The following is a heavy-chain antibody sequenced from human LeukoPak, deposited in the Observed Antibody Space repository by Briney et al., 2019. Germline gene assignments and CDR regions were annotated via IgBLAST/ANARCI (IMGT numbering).Heavy chain of an antibody. D-gene: IGHD5-18*01. CDR2: MNPNSGNT. J-gene: IGHJ6*03. V-gene: IGHV1-8*03. Sequence: GPVKVSCKASGYTFTSYDINWVRQATGQGLEWMGWMNPNSGNTGYAQKLQGRVTITRNTSISTAYMELSSLRSEDTAVYYCARVQLWSPYYYYYYMDVWGKGTTVTVSS. CDR3: ARVQLWSPYYYYYYMDV. CDR1: GYTFTSYD.